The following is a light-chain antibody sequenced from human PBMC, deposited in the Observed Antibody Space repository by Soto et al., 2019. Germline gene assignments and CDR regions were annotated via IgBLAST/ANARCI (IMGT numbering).Light chain of an antibody. CDR3: SSYRGSDTSYV. CDR2: GVS. J-gene: IGLJ1*01. Sequence: QSALTQPASVSGSPGQSITISCTGTDSDIGGYNYVSWYQQHPGKAPKLMIYGVSNRPSGVSNRFSGSKSGNTASLTISGLQADDEANYYCSSYRGSDTSYVFGTGTKVTVL. CDR1: DSDIGGYNY. V-gene: IGLV2-14*01.